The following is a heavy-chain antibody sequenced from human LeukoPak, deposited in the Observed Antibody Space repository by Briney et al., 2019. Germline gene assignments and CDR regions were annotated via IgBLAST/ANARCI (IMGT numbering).Heavy chain of an antibody. J-gene: IGHJ3*02. CDR1: GYTFTSYA. Sequence: GESLQISCKGSGYTFTSYAMKWVRQAPAQGLEWMGWINTNTGNPTYAQGFTGRFVFSLDTSVSTSYLQISSLKAEDTAVYYCARKFGRGTFDIWGQGTLVTVSS. CDR2: INTNTGNP. D-gene: IGHD3-16*01. V-gene: IGHV7-4-1*02. CDR3: ARKFGRGTFDI.